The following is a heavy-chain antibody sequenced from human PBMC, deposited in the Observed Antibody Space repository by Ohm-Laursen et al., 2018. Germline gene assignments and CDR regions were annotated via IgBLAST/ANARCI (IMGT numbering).Heavy chain of an antibody. J-gene: IGHJ4*02. V-gene: IGHV4-59*08. CDR1: GGSISSYY. CDR2: IYYSGST. Sequence: SETLSLTCSVSGGSISSYYWTWIRQPPGKGLEWIGYIYYSGSTNYNPSLKSRVTISVDTSKNQFSLKLSFVTAADTAVYYCARQESSGWYPDYWGQGTLVTVSS. CDR3: ARQESSGWYPDY. D-gene: IGHD6-19*01.